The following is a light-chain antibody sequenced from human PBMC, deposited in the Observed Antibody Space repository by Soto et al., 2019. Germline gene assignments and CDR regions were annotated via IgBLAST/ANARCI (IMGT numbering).Light chain of an antibody. CDR3: QQYSGYWT. CDR1: QNINTW. CDR2: EGS. Sequence: DIQMTQSPSTLSASVGDRVTISCRASQNINTWLAWYQQKPGKAPHLLIYEGSNLHSGVPSRFSGSGSGTEFPLTISSLQHDDCATYYCQQYSGYWTFGQGTKVEIK. J-gene: IGKJ1*01. V-gene: IGKV1-5*03.